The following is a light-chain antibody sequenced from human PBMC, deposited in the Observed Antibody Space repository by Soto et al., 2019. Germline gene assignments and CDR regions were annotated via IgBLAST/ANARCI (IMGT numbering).Light chain of an antibody. J-gene: IGLJ1*01. V-gene: IGLV2-23*02. CDR3: CSYATISTFV. CDR1: SSDVGTYNL. Sequence: QSALTQPASVSGSPGQSITISCTGTSSDVGTYNLVSWYQQHPGKAPKLLISEDNKRPSGVSTRFSGSKSGNTASLSISGLQAEDEADYFCCSYATISTFVFGTGTKLTVL. CDR2: EDN.